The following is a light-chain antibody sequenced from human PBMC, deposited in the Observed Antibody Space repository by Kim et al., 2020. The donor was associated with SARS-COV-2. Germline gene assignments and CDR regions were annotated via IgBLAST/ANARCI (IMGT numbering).Light chain of an antibody. V-gene: IGKV3-15*01. Sequence: SVSPGERATLSCRASQSVSSNLAWYQQKPGQAPRLLIYGASTRATSIPARFSGSGSGTEFTLTISSLQSEDFAVYYCQQYNNWPLTFGGGNKLEI. CDR1: QSVSSN. CDR3: QQYNNWPLT. CDR2: GAS. J-gene: IGKJ4*01.